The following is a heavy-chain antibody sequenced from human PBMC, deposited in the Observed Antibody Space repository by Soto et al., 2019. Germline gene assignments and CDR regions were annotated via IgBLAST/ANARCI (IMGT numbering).Heavy chain of an antibody. CDR2: ISYDGSNK. D-gene: IGHD3-22*01. CDR1: GFTFSSYG. CDR3: AKDHYDSSYFDY. Sequence: QVQLVESGGGVVQPGRSLRLSCAASGFTFSSYGMHWVRQAPGKGLEWVAVISYDGSNKYYADSVKGRFTISRDNSKNTLYLQMNRLRAEDTAVYYCAKDHYDSSYFDYWGQGTLVTVSS. V-gene: IGHV3-30*18. J-gene: IGHJ4*02.